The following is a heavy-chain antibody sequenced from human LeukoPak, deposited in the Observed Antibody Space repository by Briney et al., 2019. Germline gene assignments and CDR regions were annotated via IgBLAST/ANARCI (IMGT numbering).Heavy chain of an antibody. Sequence: ETLSLTCTVSGGSISSYYWSWLRQPPGKGLEWVANIHPEGNENEHVESVKGRFTISRDNTKNLLFLQMNGLRVEDTAVYYCARGDAFSGDHWGQGTLVTVSS. CDR2: IHPEGNEN. J-gene: IGHJ4*02. CDR1: GGSISSYY. CDR3: ARGDAFSGDH. V-gene: IGHV3-7*04.